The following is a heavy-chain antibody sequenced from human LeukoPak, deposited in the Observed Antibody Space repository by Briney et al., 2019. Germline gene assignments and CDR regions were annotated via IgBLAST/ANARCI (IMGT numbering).Heavy chain of an antibody. Sequence: SETLSLTCTVSGGSISSYYWSWIRQPPGKGLEWIGYIYYSGSTNYNPSLKSRVTISVDTSKNQFSLTLSSVTAADTAVYYCARIAVAGGVAEYFQHWGQGTLVTVSS. D-gene: IGHD6-19*01. CDR3: ARIAVAGGVAEYFQH. J-gene: IGHJ1*01. V-gene: IGHV4-59*08. CDR1: GGSISSYY. CDR2: IYYSGST.